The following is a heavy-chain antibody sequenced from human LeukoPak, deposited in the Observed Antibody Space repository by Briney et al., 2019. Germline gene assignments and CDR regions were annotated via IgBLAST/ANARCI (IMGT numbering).Heavy chain of an antibody. V-gene: IGHV4-38-2*02. CDR3: ARYCSSTSCAGY. D-gene: IGHD2-2*01. J-gene: IGHJ4*02. CDR1: GHSISSGYY. Sequence: SETLSLTCTVSGHSISSGYYWGWIRQPPGKGLEWIGSIYHSGSTYYNPSLKSRVTISVDTSKNQFSLKLSSVTAADTAVYYCARYCSSTSCAGYWGQGTLVTVSS. CDR2: IYHSGST.